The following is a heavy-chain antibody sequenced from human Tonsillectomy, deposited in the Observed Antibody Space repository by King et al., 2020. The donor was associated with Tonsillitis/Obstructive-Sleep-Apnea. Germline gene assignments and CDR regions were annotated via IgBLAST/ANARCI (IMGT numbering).Heavy chain of an antibody. CDR2: KKQEGSEK. CDR1: GVTFSSYW. J-gene: IGHJ6*03. CDR3: ARGRGDFWSGYYFYYYYYMDV. V-gene: IGHV3-7*04. D-gene: IGHD3-3*01. Sequence: VQLVESGGGLVQPGGSLRLSCAASGVTFSSYWMSWVRQAPGKGREWVANKKQEGSEKYYVDSLKGRFTISRDNAKNSRYLQMNSLRAEDTAVYYCARGRGDFWSGYYFYYYYYMDVWGKGTTVTVSS.